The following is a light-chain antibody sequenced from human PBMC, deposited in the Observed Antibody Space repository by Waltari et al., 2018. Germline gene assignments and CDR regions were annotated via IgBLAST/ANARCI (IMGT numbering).Light chain of an antibody. CDR3: QESYSSPPST. J-gene: IGKJ1*01. V-gene: IGKV1-39*01. CDR2: SAS. CDR1: QSIGNY. Sequence: DIQMTQSPSSLSAVVGDRVTITCRASQSIGNYLDGYQQKPGKAPQLLIYSASSLQRGVPSRFSGRGSGTEFSLTISGLQPDDFATYYCQESYSSPPSTFGQGTKVDIK.